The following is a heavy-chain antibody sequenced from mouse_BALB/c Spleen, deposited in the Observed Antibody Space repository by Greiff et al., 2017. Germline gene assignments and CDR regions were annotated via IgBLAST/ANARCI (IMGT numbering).Heavy chain of an antibody. CDR1: GYSITSDYA. V-gene: IGHV3-2*02. CDR2: ISYSGST. D-gene: IGHD2-14*01. Sequence: EVQLQQSGPGLVKPSQSLSLTCTVTGYSITSDYAWNWIRQFPGNKLEWMGYISYSGSTSYNPSLKSRISITRDTSKNQFFLQLNSVTTEDTATYYCARHYRYYYFDYWGQGTTLTVSS. CDR3: ARHYRYYYFDY. J-gene: IGHJ2*01.